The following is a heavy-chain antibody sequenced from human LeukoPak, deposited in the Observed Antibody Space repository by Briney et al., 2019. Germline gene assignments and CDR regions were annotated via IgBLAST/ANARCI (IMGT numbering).Heavy chain of an antibody. J-gene: IGHJ4*02. CDR3: ARDLRSGSYNY. CDR2: VSADSGNT. D-gene: IGHD1-26*01. V-gene: IGHV1-18*01. Sequence: ASVKVSCKASGYTFTSYGISWVRQAPGQGLEWMAWVSADSGNTNYAQKLQGRVTMTTDTSTSTAYMELRSLRSDDTAVYYCARDLRSGSYNYWGQGTLVTVSS. CDR1: GYTFTSYG.